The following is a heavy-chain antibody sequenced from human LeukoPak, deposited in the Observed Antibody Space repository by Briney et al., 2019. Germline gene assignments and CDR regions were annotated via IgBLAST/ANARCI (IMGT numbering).Heavy chain of an antibody. D-gene: IGHD2-8*01. CDR3: ARDLVLMVYHYGMDV. CDR1: GYTFTSYG. V-gene: IGHV1-18*01. CDR2: ISAYNGNT. J-gene: IGHJ6*02. Sequence: ASVKVSCKASGYTFTSYGISWVRQAPGQGLEWMGWISAYNGNTNYAQKLQGRVTMTTDTSTSTAYMELRSLRSDDTAVYYCARDLVLMVYHYGMDVWGQGTTVTVSS.